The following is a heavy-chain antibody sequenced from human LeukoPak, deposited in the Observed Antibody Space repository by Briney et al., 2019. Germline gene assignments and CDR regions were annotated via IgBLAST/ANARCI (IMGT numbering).Heavy chain of an antibody. J-gene: IGHJ4*02. Sequence: GGSLRLSCAASGFTFSSYGMHWVRQAPGKGLEWVAVISYDGSNKYYADSVKGRFTISRDNSKNTLYLQMNSLRAEDTAVYYCAKVRTNGYSSSWYDYWGQGTLVTVSS. CDR1: GFTFSSYG. CDR3: AKVRTNGYSSSWYDY. D-gene: IGHD6-13*01. CDR2: ISYDGSNK. V-gene: IGHV3-30*18.